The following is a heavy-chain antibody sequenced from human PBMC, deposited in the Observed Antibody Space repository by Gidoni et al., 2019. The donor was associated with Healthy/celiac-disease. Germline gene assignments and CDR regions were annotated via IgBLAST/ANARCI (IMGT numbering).Heavy chain of an antibody. CDR3: ARGETYNWNYPTSY. J-gene: IGHJ4*02. CDR2: LIPLLGIA. D-gene: IGHD1-7*01. Sequence: QVQLVQSGAEVKKPGSSVNVSCKASGVTFSSYAISWVLQAPGQGLEWMGRLIPLLGIANCAQKVQGRVTITADKSTSTAYMELGSLRSEDTAVYYCARGETYNWNYPTSYWGQGTLVTVSS. V-gene: IGHV1-69*04. CDR1: GVTFSSYA.